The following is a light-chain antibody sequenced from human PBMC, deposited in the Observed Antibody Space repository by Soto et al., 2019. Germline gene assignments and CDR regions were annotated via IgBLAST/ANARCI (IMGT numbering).Light chain of an antibody. J-gene: IGKJ4*01. CDR1: HTVSSSY. CDR2: GAS. V-gene: IGKV3-20*01. CDR3: QQYQNWQLT. Sequence: EIVWTQSPGTLSLSPGERATLSCRASHTVSSSYLAWYQQKPGQAPRLLIYGASSRATVIPDRFSGSGSGTDFTLTISSLQSEDVAVYYCQQYQNWQLTFGGGTKVEIK.